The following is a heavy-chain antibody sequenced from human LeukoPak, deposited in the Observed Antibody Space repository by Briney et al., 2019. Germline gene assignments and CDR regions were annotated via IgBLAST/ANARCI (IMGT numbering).Heavy chain of an antibody. D-gene: IGHD5-24*01. CDR3: TTPFERWLQFDY. CDR1: GFTFSNAW. V-gene: IGHV3-15*01. CDR2: IKSKTDGGTA. Sequence: GGSLRLSCAVSGFTFSNAWMSWVRQAPGKGLEWVGRIKSKTDGGTADYAAPVKGRFTISRDDSKNTLYLQMNSLKTEDTAVYYCTTPFERWLQFDYGGQGTLVTVSS. J-gene: IGHJ4*02.